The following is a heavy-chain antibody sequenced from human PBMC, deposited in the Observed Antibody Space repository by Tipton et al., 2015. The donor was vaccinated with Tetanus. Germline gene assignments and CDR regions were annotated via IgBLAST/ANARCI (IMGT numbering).Heavy chain of an antibody. D-gene: IGHD1/OR15-1a*01. V-gene: IGHV3-30*03. J-gene: IGHJ4*02. CDR2: ISYEGSNK. Sequence: SLRLSCAASGFTFSNYGFHWVRQAPGKGLEWVAVISYEGSNKYYADSVKGRFTVSSDNAKNSLYLQMNSLRAEDTAVYYCARDPTRRFDYWGPGTLVTASS. CDR1: GFTFSNYG. CDR3: ARDPTRRFDY.